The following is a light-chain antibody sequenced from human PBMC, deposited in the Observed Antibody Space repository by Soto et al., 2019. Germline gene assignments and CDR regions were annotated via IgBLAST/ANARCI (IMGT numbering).Light chain of an antibody. CDR2: KSS. Sequence: DIQMTQSPSTLSASVGDRVTITCRASQSISSWLAWYQQKPGKAPKLLIYKSSSLESGVPSRFSGSGSWTEFTLSIISLKPDDFANYYCQQYNSYSWTLGQGTKVEIK. J-gene: IGKJ1*01. CDR3: QQYNSYSWT. V-gene: IGKV1-5*03. CDR1: QSISSW.